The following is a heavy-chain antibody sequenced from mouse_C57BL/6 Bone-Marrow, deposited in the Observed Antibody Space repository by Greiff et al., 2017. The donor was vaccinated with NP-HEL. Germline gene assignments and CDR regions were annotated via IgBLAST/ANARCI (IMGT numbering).Heavy chain of an antibody. CDR1: GYTFTDYY. D-gene: IGHD3-2*02. V-gene: IGHV1-19*01. J-gene: IGHJ3*01. CDR2: INPYNGGT. CDR3: ARLDSSGLFAY. Sequence: VQLQQSGPVLVKPGASVKMSCKASGYTFTDYYMNWVKQSHGKSLEWIGVINPYNGGTSYNQKFKGKATLTVDKSSSTAYMELNSLTSEDSAVYYCARLDSSGLFAYGGQGTLVTVSA.